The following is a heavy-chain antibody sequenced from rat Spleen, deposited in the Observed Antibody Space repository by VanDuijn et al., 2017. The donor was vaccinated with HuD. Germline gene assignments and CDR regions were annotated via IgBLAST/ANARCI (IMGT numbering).Heavy chain of an antibody. J-gene: IGHJ2*01. V-gene: IGHV5-7*01. CDR1: GFNFNDYW. D-gene: IGHD1-12*02. CDR2: ISYDGSST. Sequence: EVQLMESGGGLVQPGRSLKLSCAASGFNFNDYWMAWVRQAPKKGLEWVATISYDGSSTYYRDSVKGRFTISRDNAKSTLYLQMDSLRSEDTATYYCARHGFTMMALMTTCFDDWGQGVMVTVSS. CDR3: ARHGFTMMALMTTCFDD.